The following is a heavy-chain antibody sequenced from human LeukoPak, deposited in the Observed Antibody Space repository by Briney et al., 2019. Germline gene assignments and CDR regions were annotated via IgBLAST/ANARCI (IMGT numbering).Heavy chain of an antibody. CDR1: GFTFSSYW. J-gene: IGHJ4*02. CDR2: ISADGSSA. D-gene: IGHD3-16*01. V-gene: IGHV3-74*01. Sequence: GGSLRLSCAASGFTFSSYWMHWVRHAPGKGLVWVSRISADGSSAIYADSVKGRFTISRDNAKNTLYLQINSQRAEDTAVYYCARVNVCPRCHFDYWGQGALVTVSS. CDR3: ARVNVCPRCHFDY.